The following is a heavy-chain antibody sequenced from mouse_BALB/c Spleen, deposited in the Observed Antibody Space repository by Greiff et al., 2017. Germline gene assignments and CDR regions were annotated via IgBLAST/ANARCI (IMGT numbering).Heavy chain of an antibody. CDR1: GYTFTDYN. V-gene: IGHV1-18*01. CDR3: ARIYYDAMDY. Sequence: EVQLQQSGPELVKPGASVKIPCKASGYTFTDYNMDWVKQSHGKSLEWIGDINPNNGGTIYNQKFKGKATLTVDKSSSTVYMELRSLTSEDTAVYYCARIYYDAMDYWGQGTSVTVSS. J-gene: IGHJ4*01. CDR2: INPNNGGT.